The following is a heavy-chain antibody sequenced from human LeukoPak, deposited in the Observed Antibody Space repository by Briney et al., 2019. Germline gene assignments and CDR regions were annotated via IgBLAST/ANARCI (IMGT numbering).Heavy chain of an antibody. D-gene: IGHD3-22*01. V-gene: IGHV3-9*01. CDR2: ISWNSGSI. Sequence: PGGSLRLSCAAPGFTFDDYAMHWVRQAPGKGLEWVSGISWNSGSIGYADSVKGRFTISRDNAKNSLYLQMNSLRAEDTALYYCAKDIGYYDSSGPNAFDIWGQGTMVTVSS. CDR3: AKDIGYYDSSGPNAFDI. J-gene: IGHJ3*02. CDR1: GFTFDDYA.